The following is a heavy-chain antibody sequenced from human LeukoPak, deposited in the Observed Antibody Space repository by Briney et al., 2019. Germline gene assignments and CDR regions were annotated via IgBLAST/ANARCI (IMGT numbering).Heavy chain of an antibody. CDR1: GGSFSGYY. J-gene: IGHJ6*03. CDR3: ARVTPYYYYMDV. Sequence: SETLSLTCAVYGGSFSGYYWSWIRQPPGKGLEWIGEINHSGSTNYNPSLKSRVTISVDTSKNQFSLKLSSVTAADTAVYYCARVTPYYYYMDVWGKGTTVTVSS. CDR2: INHSGST. V-gene: IGHV4-34*01.